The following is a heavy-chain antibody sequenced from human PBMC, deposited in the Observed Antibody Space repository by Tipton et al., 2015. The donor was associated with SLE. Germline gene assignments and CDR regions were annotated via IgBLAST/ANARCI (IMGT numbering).Heavy chain of an antibody. CDR1: GGSISSYY. V-gene: IGHV4-59*12. Sequence: TLSLTCTVSGGSISSYYWSWIRQPPGKGLEWIGDASYSGRPNYNPSLKSRVTISVDTSKNQFSLKLSSVTAADTAVYYCARDPNGGYGSFDYWGLGALVTVSS. CDR3: ARDPNGGYGSFDY. D-gene: IGHD7-27*01. J-gene: IGHJ4*02. CDR2: ASYSGRP.